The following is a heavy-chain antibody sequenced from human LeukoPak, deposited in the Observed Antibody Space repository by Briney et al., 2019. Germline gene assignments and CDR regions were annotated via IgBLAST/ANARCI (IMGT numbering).Heavy chain of an antibody. CDR3: ATADCSSTSCYGGSYYYMDV. D-gene: IGHD2-2*01. J-gene: IGHJ6*03. Sequence: GASVKVSCKASGGTFSSYAISWVRQAPGQGLEWMGGIIPIFGTASYAQEFQGRVTITTDESTSTAYMELSSLRSEDTAVYYCATADCSSTSCYGGSYYYMDVWGKGTTVTVSS. CDR1: GGTFSSYA. CDR2: IIPIFGTA. V-gene: IGHV1-69*05.